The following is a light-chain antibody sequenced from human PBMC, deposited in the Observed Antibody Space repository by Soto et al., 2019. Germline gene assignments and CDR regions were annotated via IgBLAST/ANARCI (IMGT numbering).Light chain of an antibody. Sequence: IQITMCPSTLSGSFEDRVTITCRASQTISSWLAWYQQKPGKAPKLLIYKASTLKSGVPSRFSGSGSGTEFTLTISSLQPDDFATYYCQHYNSYSEAFGQGTKVDIK. CDR3: QHYNSYSEA. J-gene: IGKJ1*01. CDR1: QTISSW. V-gene: IGKV1-5*03. CDR2: KAS.